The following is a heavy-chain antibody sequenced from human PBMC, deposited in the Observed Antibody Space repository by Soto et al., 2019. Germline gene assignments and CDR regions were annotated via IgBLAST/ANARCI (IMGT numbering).Heavy chain of an antibody. CDR3: ARVSYGSGSYYNVYYMDV. CDR2: MNPNSGNT. D-gene: IGHD3-10*01. Sequence: ASVKVSCKASGYTFTSYDINWVRQATGQGLEWMGWMNPNSGNTGYAQKFQGRVTMTRNTSISTAYMELSSLRSEDTAVYYCARVSYGSGSYYNVYYMDVWGKGTTVTVSS. J-gene: IGHJ6*03. CDR1: GYTFTSYD. V-gene: IGHV1-8*01.